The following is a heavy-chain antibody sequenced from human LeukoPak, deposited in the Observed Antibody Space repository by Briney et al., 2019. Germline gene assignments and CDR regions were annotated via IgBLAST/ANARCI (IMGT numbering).Heavy chain of an antibody. D-gene: IGHD3-10*01. CDR2: ISAYSGNT. Sequence: ASVKVSCKASGYTFTSYGISWVRQAPGQGLEWMGWISAYSGNTNYAQKLQGRVTMTTDTSTSTAYMELRSLRSDDTAVYYCARDTGFGELLTVFDYWGQGTLVTVSS. CDR1: GYTFTSYG. J-gene: IGHJ4*02. V-gene: IGHV1-18*01. CDR3: ARDTGFGELLTVFDY.